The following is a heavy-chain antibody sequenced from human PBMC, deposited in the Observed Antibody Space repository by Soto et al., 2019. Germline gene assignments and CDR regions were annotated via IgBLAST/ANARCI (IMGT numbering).Heavy chain of an antibody. V-gene: IGHV4-34*01. CDR3: ARVSLSQLATDLFDY. CDR2: INHSGST. D-gene: IGHD6-13*01. J-gene: IGHJ4*02. CDR1: GGSFSGYY. Sequence: SETLSLTCAVYGGSFSGYYWSWIRQPPGKGLEWIGEINHSGSTNNNPSLKSRVTISVDTSKNQFSLKLSSVTAADTAVYYCARVSLSQLATDLFDYWGQGTLVTVSS.